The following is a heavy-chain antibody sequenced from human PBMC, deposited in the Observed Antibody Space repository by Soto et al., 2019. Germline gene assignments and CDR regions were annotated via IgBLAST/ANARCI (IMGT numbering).Heavy chain of an antibody. V-gene: IGHV4-59*01. CDR3: ARARASRTHDGFDI. CDR1: GGSICSFY. Sequence: LQPLSLTCTVSGGSICSFYWSRIRQPPGKGLEWIGYIYYSGSTHYNPSLKSRVTISVDTSKNQFSLKLTSVTAADTAVYFCARARASRTHDGFDIWGQATMVTVS. CDR2: IYYSGST. J-gene: IGHJ3*02.